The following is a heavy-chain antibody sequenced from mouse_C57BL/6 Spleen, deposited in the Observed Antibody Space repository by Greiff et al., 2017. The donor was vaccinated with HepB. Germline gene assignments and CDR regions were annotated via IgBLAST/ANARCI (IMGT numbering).Heavy chain of an antibody. Sequence: EVQGVESGEGLVKPGGSLKLSCAASGFTFSSYAMSWVRQTPEKRLEWVAYISSGGDYIYYADTVKGRFTISRDNARNTLYLQMSSLKSEDTAMYYCTRDRYYYGSSYAMDYWSQGTSVTVSS. CDR2: ISSGGDYI. CDR3: TRDRYYYGSSYAMDY. V-gene: IGHV5-9-1*02. J-gene: IGHJ4*01. CDR1: GFTFSSYA. D-gene: IGHD1-1*01.